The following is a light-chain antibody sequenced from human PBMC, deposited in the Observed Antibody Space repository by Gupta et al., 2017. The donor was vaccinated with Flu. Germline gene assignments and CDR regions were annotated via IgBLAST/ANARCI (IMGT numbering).Light chain of an antibody. CDR1: RGHSCYT. J-gene: IGLJ3*02. V-gene: IGLV4-69*01. Sequence: QLLPPPSPSAASSLGSSAKPTSTLSRGHSCYTIAWHQQQPEKGPRYLMKINSDGRNSKGDGLPGRFSGSSSGAERYPTISRHQSEDEDDYYWQTGGTGLYWVFGGGTKLTVL. CDR2: INSDGRN. CDR3: QTGGTGLYWV.